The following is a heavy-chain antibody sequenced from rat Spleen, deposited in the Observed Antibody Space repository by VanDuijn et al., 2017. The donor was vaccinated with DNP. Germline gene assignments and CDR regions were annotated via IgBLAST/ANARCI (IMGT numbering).Heavy chain of an antibody. CDR3: SRYGEYAALDV. J-gene: IGHJ4*01. CDR2: ISSGGTT. V-gene: IGHV2S12*01. D-gene: IGHD1-11*01. Sequence: QVQLRESGPGLVQPSHTLSLTCTVSGFSLTSYAVSWVRQPPGKGLEWIAAISSGGTTYYNSALKSRLTISRDTSKSQVFLKMNSLQAEDTAIYYCSRYGEYAALDVWGQGTSVTVSS. CDR1: GFSLTSYA.